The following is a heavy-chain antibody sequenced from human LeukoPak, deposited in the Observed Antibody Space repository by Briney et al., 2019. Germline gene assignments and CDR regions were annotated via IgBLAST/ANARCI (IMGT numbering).Heavy chain of an antibody. V-gene: IGHV3-7*01. CDR3: ARSHITMVRGVIYYYYGMDV. Sequence: GGSLRLSCAASGFTLSSYWMSWVRQAPGKGLEWVANIKQDGSEKYYVDSVKGRFTISRDNAKNSLYLQMNSLRAEDTAVYYCARSHITMVRGVIYYYYGMDVWGQGTTVTVSS. D-gene: IGHD3-10*01. J-gene: IGHJ6*02. CDR1: GFTLSSYW. CDR2: IKQDGSEK.